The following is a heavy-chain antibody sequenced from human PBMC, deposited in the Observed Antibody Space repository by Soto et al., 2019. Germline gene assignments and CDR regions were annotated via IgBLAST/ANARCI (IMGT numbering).Heavy chain of an antibody. CDR1: GFTFSSYA. V-gene: IGHV3-30-3*01. CDR2: ISYDGSNK. Sequence: GSLRLSCAASGFTFSSYAMHWVRQAPGKGLEWVAVISYDGSNKYYADSVKGRFTISRDNSKNTLYLQMNSLRAEDTAVYYCARDPYCYDSSGYYYYYYGMDVWGQGTTVTVSS. J-gene: IGHJ6*02. CDR3: ARDPYCYDSSGYYYYYYGMDV. D-gene: IGHD3-22*01.